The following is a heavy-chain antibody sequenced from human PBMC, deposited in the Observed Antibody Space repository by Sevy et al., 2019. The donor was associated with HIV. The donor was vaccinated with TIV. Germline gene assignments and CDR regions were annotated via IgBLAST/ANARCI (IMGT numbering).Heavy chain of an antibody. CDR1: GFSFNSYS. D-gene: IGHD1-1*01. CDR3: VRGTGIRNLYYFDH. Sequence: GGSLRLSCEVPGFSFNSYSFNWVRQAPGKGLEWISYIPSSSHITYYAESVQGRFTISRDNVKKSLYLQMNSLRVEDTAIYYCVRGTGIRNLYYFDHWGQGTLVTVSS. CDR2: IPSSSHIT. V-gene: IGHV3-48*01. J-gene: IGHJ4*02.